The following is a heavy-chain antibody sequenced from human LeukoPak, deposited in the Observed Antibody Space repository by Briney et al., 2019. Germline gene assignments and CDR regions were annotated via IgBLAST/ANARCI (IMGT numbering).Heavy chain of an antibody. J-gene: IGHJ4*02. CDR1: GGTLRNYA. V-gene: IGHV3-23*01. CDR3: AKDRDCRSPGCYVFAN. D-gene: IGHD2-2*01. Sequence: GGSLRLSCAASGGTLRNYAMTWIRQAPGKGLQWVSVISGDGESTYYADSVRGRFTIAVDTSKNTMYLQMNNLRHEDTAIYYCAKDRDCRSPGCYVFANWGQGTLVTVSS. CDR2: ISGDGEST.